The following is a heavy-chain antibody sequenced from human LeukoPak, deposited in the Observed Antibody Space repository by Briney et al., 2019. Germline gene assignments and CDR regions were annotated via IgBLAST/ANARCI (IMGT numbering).Heavy chain of an antibody. CDR1: GYTFTSYD. J-gene: IGHJ3*02. V-gene: IGHV1-8*01. D-gene: IGHD2-15*01. CDR3: ARTSYCSGGSYYSGVDAFDI. Sequence: GASVKVSCKASGYTFTSYDINWVRQATGQGLEWMGWMNPNSGNTGYAQKFQGRVTMTRNTSISTAYMELSSLRSEDTAVYYCARTSYCSGGSYYSGVDAFDIWGQGTMVTVSS. CDR2: MNPNSGNT.